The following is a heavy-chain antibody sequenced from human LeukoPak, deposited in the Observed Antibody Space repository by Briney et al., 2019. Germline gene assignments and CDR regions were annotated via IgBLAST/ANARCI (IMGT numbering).Heavy chain of an antibody. J-gene: IGHJ6*03. D-gene: IGHD6-19*01. CDR3: ARVGLYSSGWSPYYMDV. V-gene: IGHV1-2*02. Sequence: ASVKVSCKASGYTFTDYYINWVRQAPGQGLEWIGWINPNSGDTNYAQKFQDRVTMTRDTSTSTAYMELRSLRSDDTAVYYCARVGLYSSGWSPYYMDVWGKGTTVTISS. CDR1: GYTFTDYY. CDR2: INPNSGDT.